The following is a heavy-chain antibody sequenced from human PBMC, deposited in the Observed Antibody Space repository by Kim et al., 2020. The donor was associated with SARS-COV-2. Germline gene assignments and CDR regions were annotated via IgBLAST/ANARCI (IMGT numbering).Heavy chain of an antibody. CDR3: AKGPGNYYYYGMDV. Sequence: ADSVKGRFTISRDNAKNTLYLQMNSLRAEDTAVYYCAKGPGNYYYYGMDVWGQGTTVTVSS. V-gene: IGHV3-23*01. J-gene: IGHJ6*02. D-gene: IGHD3-10*01.